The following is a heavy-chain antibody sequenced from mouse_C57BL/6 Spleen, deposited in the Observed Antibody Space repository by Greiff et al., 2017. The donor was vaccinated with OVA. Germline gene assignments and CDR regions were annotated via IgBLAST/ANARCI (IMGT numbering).Heavy chain of an antibody. J-gene: IGHJ2*01. Sequence: QVQLKEPGAELVRPGSSVKLSCKASGYTFTSYWMHWVKQRPIQGLEWIGNIDPSDSETHYNQKFKDKATLTVDKSSSTAYMQLSSLTSEDSAVYYCAREGDGNFYFDYWGQGTTLTVSS. CDR1: GYTFTSYW. D-gene: IGHD2-1*01. V-gene: IGHV1-52*01. CDR2: IDPSDSET. CDR3: AREGDGNFYFDY.